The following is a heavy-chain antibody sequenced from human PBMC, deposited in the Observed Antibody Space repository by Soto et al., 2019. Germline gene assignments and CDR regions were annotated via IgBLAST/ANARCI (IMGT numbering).Heavy chain of an antibody. V-gene: IGHV5-51*01. J-gene: IGHJ6*02. CDR1: GYSFTNYC. Sequence: GESLKISCTTSGYSFTNYCIGLVRQMPGKGPEWMGIIYPGDSETRYSPSFQGQVTISADKSTSTAYLLWRSLKASDTAIYFCAGSIFYYGMDVSGQGTTVTVSS. CDR2: IYPGDSET. CDR3: AGSIFYYGMDV.